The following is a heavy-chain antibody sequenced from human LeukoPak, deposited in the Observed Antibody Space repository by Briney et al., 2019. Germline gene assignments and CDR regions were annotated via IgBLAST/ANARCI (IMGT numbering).Heavy chain of an antibody. CDR1: GFTSSTYG. J-gene: IGHJ4*02. CDR2: IRSDGSDK. V-gene: IGHV3-30*02. Sequence: PGGSLRLSCAASGFTSSTYGIHWVRQAPGKGLQWVTFIRSDGSDKYYADSVKGRFTISRDNFKNTLYLQMNSLRAEDTAVYYCARDLKRDTMVRGNFDYWGQGTLVTVSS. D-gene: IGHD3-10*01. CDR3: ARDLKRDTMVRGNFDY.